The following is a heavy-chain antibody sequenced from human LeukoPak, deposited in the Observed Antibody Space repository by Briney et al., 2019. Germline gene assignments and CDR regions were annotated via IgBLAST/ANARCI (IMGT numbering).Heavy chain of an antibody. CDR1: GFTFNDYA. D-gene: IGHD2-15*01. CDR3: AREFCSGGSCKGNFDY. CDR2: ISWNSYSI. J-gene: IGHJ4*02. Sequence: PGGSLRLSCAASGFTFNDYAMHWVRQAPGKGLEWVSGISWNSYSIGYADSVKGRFTISRDNAKNSLYLQMNSLRAEDMALYYCAREFCSGGSCKGNFDYWGQGTLVTVSS. V-gene: IGHV3-9*03.